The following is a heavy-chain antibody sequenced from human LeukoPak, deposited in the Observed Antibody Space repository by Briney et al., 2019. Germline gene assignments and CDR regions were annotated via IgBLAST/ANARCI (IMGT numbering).Heavy chain of an antibody. D-gene: IGHD3-16*01. CDR3: ARGIGGVSYYFDY. Sequence: PGGSLRLSCAASGFTFSSYGMHWVRQAPGKGLEWVAFIRYDGSNKYYADSVKGRFTISRDNSKNTLYLQMNSLRAEDTAVYYCARGIGGVSYYFDYWGQGTLVTVSS. CDR1: GFTFSSYG. V-gene: IGHV3-30*02. J-gene: IGHJ4*02. CDR2: IRYDGSNK.